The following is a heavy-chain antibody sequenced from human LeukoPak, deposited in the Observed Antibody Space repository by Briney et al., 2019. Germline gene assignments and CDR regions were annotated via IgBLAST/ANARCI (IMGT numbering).Heavy chain of an antibody. V-gene: IGHV3-74*01. D-gene: IGHD4-11*01. CDR3: AKDWGEATVTNWFDP. J-gene: IGHJ5*02. CDR2: SDGSIT. CDR1: GFTFSSYW. Sequence: GGSLRLSCAASGFTFSSYWMHWVRQAPGKGLVWVSRSDGSITTYADSVRGRFTISRDNAKSTLYLQMNSLRAEDTAVYYCAKDWGEATVTNWFDPWGQGTLVTVSS.